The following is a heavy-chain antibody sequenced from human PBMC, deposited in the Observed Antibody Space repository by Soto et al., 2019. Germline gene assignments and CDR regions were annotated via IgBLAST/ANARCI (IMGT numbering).Heavy chain of an antibody. D-gene: IGHD2-2*01. CDR3: ARDRKTWCSGNTCYEQDAFDS. CDR2: VHYSGTT. V-gene: IGHV4-31*03. J-gene: IGHJ3*02. CDR1: GGSISSGGYY. Sequence: QVQVQESGPGLVKPSQTLTLTCTVAGGSISSGGYYWTWIRQHPGKGLEWLGNVHYSGTTYYKPSIKSRVTISVDTSKNHFSLKLSSVTAADTAVYYCARDRKTWCSGNTCYEQDAFDSWGQGTMVTVSS.